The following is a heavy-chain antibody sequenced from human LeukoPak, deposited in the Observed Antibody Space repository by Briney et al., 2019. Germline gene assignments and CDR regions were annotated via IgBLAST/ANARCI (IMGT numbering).Heavy chain of an antibody. V-gene: IGHV3-7*04. CDR3: ARDGGYCSSTGCYDRLDS. J-gene: IGHJ4*02. Sequence: GGSLRLSCAASGFTFSSYWMTWVRQAPGKGLEWVANIKQDGSEKYYVDYVKGRFTISRDNAKNSMHLQMNSLRAEDTAVYYCARDGGYCSSTGCYDRLDSWGQGTLVTVSS. D-gene: IGHD2-2*01. CDR1: GFTFSSYW. CDR2: IKQDGSEK.